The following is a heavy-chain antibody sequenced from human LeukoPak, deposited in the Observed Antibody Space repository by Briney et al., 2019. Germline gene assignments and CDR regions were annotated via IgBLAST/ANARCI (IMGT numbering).Heavy chain of an antibody. Sequence: SETLSLTCTVSGGSISSGYYWGWIRQPPGKGLEWIGSIYYSGSTYYNPSLKSRVTISVDTSKNQFSLKLSSVTAADMAVYYCAMRLLYYFDYWGQGTLVTVSS. CDR3: AMRLLYYFDY. V-gene: IGHV4-39*07. CDR2: IYYSGST. CDR1: GGSISSGYY. D-gene: IGHD2/OR15-2a*01. J-gene: IGHJ4*02.